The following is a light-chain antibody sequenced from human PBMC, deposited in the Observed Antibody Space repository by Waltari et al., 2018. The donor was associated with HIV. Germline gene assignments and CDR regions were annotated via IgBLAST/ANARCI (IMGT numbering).Light chain of an antibody. J-gene: IGKJ2*01. CDR2: WAS. CDR1: QSVLSSTNRRKY. V-gene: IGKV4-1*01. Sequence: EIVMTQSPGCLAVSPRERATIHCTSSQSVLSSTNRRKYLAWFHQKPGQPARFLIYWASTRDSGVPERFSGSGSQTDFTLSISSLQAEDVAVYYCKQYHSGPHTLGQGTKVEIK. CDR3: KQYHSGPHT.